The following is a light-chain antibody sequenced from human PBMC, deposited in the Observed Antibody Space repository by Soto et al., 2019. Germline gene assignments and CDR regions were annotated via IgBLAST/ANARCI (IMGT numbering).Light chain of an antibody. J-gene: IGKJ4*01. Sequence: AIRMTQSPSSFSASTGDRVTITCRASQGISSYLAWYQQKPGKAPKLLIYAASTLQSGVPSRFSDSGSGTDFTLPISCLQSEDVATYYCQQYYSYPLTFGGGTKVEIK. CDR2: AAS. CDR1: QGISSY. V-gene: IGKV1-8*01. CDR3: QQYYSYPLT.